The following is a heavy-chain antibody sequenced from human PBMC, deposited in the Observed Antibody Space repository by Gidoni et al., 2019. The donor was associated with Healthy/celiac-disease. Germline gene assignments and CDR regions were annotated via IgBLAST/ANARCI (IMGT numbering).Heavy chain of an antibody. D-gene: IGHD6-25*01. CDR2: IYTSGST. CDR3: ARGVGSA. Sequence: QVQLQESGPGLVKPSQPLSPTCTVSGGSISSGSSYWSWIRQPAGKGLEWSGRIYTSGSTNYNPSLKSRVTMSVDTYKNQFSLKLSSVTAADTAVYYCARGVGSAWGQGTLVTVSS. V-gene: IGHV4-61*02. J-gene: IGHJ5*02. CDR1: GGSISSGSSY.